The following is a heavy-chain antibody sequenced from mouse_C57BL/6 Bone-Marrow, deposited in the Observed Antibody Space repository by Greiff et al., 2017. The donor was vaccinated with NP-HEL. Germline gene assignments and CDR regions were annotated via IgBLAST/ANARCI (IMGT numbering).Heavy chain of an antibody. V-gene: IGHV1-72*01. CDR1: GYTFTSYW. D-gene: IGHD4-1*01. Sequence: QVQLQQPGAELVKPGASVKLSCKASGYTFTSYWMHWVKQRPGRGLEWIGRIDPNSGGTKYNEKFKSKATLTVDKPSSTAYRQLSSLISEDAAVYYCAPLTGKGYLDYWGQGTTLTVSS. CDR3: APLTGKGYLDY. J-gene: IGHJ2*01. CDR2: IDPNSGGT.